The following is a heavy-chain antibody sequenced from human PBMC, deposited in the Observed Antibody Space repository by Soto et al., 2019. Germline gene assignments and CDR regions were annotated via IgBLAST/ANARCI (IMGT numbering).Heavy chain of an antibody. CDR1: GYPVTAYY. J-gene: IGHJ3*02. CDR2: INPATGAA. D-gene: IGHD3-3*01. V-gene: IGHV1-2*02. Sequence: QLHLVQSGAGVKKPGASVTVSCSASGYPVTAYYMHWVRQAPGRGLEWMGGINPATGAAKITQTFQGRVPMPRDTAAITVFMELSGLASGHTAVFCCAIGGGVGVAGSAAFDMWGQGTLVTVSS. CDR3: AIGGGVGVAGSAAFDM.